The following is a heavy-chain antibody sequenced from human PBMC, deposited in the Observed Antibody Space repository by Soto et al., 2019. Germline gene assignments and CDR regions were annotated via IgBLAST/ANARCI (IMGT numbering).Heavy chain of an antibody. CDR1: GYKFADYN. V-gene: IGHV1-8*02. CDR3: ARGSAFQRTGNSDF. Sequence: QVQLVQSGAEVKRPGASVKVSCTTSGYKFADYNMNWVRQATGRGLEWLGYMNSFSGGSDFAPKFQDRLTLTKNTSISTAYLELTHLRDDDTAVYYCARGSAFQRTGNSDFWGQGTPVTVSS. CDR2: MNSFSGGS. D-gene: IGHD6-19*01. J-gene: IGHJ4*02.